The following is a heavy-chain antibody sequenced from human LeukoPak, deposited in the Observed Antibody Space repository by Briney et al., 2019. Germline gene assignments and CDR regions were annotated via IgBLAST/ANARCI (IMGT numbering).Heavy chain of an antibody. J-gene: IGHJ4*02. CDR1: GFTFSSCS. V-gene: IGHV4-34*01. CDR2: INHSGST. D-gene: IGHD3-16*02. Sequence: SGGSLRLSCAASGFTFSSCSMNWVRQPPGKGLEWIGEINHSGSTNYNPSLKSRVTISVDTSKNQFSLHLASVTAADTAVYYCAKGGESSLPFDYWGQGTLVTVSS. CDR3: AKGGESSLPFDY.